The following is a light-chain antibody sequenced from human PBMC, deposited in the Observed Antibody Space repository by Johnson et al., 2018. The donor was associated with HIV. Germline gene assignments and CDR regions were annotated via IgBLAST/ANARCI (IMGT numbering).Light chain of an antibody. CDR3: GTWDSSLSAYV. J-gene: IGLJ1*01. V-gene: IGLV1-51*02. CDR1: SSNIGNSY. CDR2: KND. Sequence: QSVLTQPPSVSAAPGQKVTISCSGSSSNIGNSYISWYQQLPGTAPKLLIYKNDKRPSGIPDRFSGSKSGTSATLGITGLQTGDEADYYCGTWDSSLSAYVFGTGTKVTVL.